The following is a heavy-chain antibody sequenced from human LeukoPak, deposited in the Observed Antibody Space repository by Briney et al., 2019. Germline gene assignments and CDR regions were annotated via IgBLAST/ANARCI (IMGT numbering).Heavy chain of an antibody. J-gene: IGHJ4*02. CDR1: GFTFSSYG. CDR3: AKDGYQLPSEDEDY. Sequence: PGGSLRLSCAASGFTFSSYGMHWVRQASGKGLEWVAFIRYDGSNKYYADSVKGRFTISRDNSKNTLYLQMNSLRAEDTAVYYCAKDGYQLPSEDEDYWGQGTLVTVSS. CDR2: IRYDGSNK. D-gene: IGHD2-2*01. V-gene: IGHV3-30*02.